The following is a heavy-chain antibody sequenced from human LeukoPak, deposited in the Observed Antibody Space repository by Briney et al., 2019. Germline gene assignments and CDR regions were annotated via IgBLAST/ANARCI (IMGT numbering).Heavy chain of an antibody. CDR3: AKEWELRYYFDY. Sequence: GGSLRLSCAVSGFTLTNHGVSWVRQAPGKGLEWVSAISGSGGSTYYADSVKGRFTISRDNSKNTLYLQMNSLRAEDMAVYYCAKEWELRYYFDYWGQGTLVTVSS. V-gene: IGHV3-23*01. D-gene: IGHD1-26*01. CDR2: ISGSGGST. J-gene: IGHJ4*02. CDR1: GFTLTNHG.